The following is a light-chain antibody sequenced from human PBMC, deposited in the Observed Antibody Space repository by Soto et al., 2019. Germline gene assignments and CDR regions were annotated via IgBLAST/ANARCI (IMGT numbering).Light chain of an antibody. CDR2: GNF. Sequence: QSVLTQPPSVSGAPGRRAPIPSTGRSSSIGAGYHEHGYQQLPGTAPKLLIYGNFNRPSGVPDRFSGPKSGTSASLAITGLQAEDEADYYCQSYDSSLSVVFGGGTQLTVL. V-gene: IGLV1-40*01. CDR1: SSSIGAGYH. CDR3: QSYDSSLSVV. J-gene: IGLJ7*01.